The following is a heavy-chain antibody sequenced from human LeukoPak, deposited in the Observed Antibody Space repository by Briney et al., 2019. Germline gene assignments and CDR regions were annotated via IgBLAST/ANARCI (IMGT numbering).Heavy chain of an antibody. V-gene: IGHV1-8*02. CDR3: ARGFSDSSGWYWHYYYYMDV. D-gene: IGHD6-19*01. J-gene: IGHJ6*03. CDR1: GYTFTGYY. CDR2: MNPNSGNT. Sequence: ASVKVSCKASGYTFTGYYMHWVRQATGQGLEWMGWMNPNSGNTGYAQKFQGRVTMTRNTSISTAYMELSSLRSEDTAVYYCARGFSDSSGWYWHYYYYMDVWGKGTTVTVSS.